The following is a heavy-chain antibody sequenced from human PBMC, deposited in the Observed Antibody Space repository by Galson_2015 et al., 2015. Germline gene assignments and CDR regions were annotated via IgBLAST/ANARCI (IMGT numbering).Heavy chain of an antibody. CDR3: ARDSILHCSSTSCYVYEGYYYYGMDV. V-gene: IGHV3-48*03. D-gene: IGHD2-2*01. CDR1: GFTFSSYE. Sequence: SLRLSCAASGFTFSSYEMNWVRQAPGKGLEWVSYISSSGSTIYYADSVKGRFTISRDNAKNSLYLQMNSLRAEDTAVYYCARDSILHCSSTSCYVYEGYYYYGMDVWGQGTTVTVSS. CDR2: ISSSGSTI. J-gene: IGHJ6*02.